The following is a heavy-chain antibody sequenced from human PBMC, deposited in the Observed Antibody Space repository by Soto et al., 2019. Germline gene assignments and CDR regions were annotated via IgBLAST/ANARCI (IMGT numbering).Heavy chain of an antibody. D-gene: IGHD2-2*01. V-gene: IGHV4-59*08. CDR3: ARMPAPYYYYMDV. J-gene: IGHJ6*03. CDR1: GGSISSYY. CDR2: IYYSGST. Sequence: PSETLSLTCTVSGGSISSYYWSWIRQPPGKGLEWIGYIYYSGSTNYNPSLKSRVTISVDTSKNQFSLKLSSVTAADTAVYYCARMPAPYYYYMDVWGKGTTVTVSS.